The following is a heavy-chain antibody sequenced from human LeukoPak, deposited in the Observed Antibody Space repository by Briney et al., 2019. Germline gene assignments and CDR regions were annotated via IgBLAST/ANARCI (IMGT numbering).Heavy chain of an antibody. J-gene: IGHJ4*02. CDR3: ARDSTWRWLAQRGLDY. D-gene: IGHD6-19*01. CDR1: GYTFTSYY. CDR2: INPSGGST. Sequence: APVKVSCKASGYTFTSYYMHWVRQAPGQGLEWMGIINPSGGSTSYAQKFQGRVTMTRDTSTSTVYMELSSLRSEDTAVYYCARDSTWRWLAQRGLDYWGQGTLVTVSS. V-gene: IGHV1-46*01.